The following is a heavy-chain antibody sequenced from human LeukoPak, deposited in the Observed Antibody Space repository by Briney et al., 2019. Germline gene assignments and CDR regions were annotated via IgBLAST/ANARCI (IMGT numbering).Heavy chain of an antibody. CDR1: GFTFSSYG. D-gene: IGHD2-2*01. V-gene: IGHV3-30*02. CDR2: IRYDGSNK. Sequence: PGGSLRLSCAASGFTFSSYGMHWVRQAPGKGLEWVAFIRYDGSNKYYADSVKGRFTIYRDNSKNTLYLQMNSLRAEDTAVYYCAKEKDIVVVPAAQPFDPWGQGTLVTVSS. J-gene: IGHJ5*02. CDR3: AKEKDIVVVPAAQPFDP.